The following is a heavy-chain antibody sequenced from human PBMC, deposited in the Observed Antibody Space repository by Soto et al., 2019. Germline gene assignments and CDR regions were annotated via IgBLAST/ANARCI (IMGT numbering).Heavy chain of an antibody. V-gene: IGHV3-30*03. CDR3: ARGASDFWNAYPEIHFFDY. CDR2: ISHHELYK. J-gene: IGHJ4*02. CDR1: GFTFNDYG. D-gene: IGHD3-3*01. Sequence: QVQLVESGGGVVQPGTSLRLSCAASGFTFNDYGMHWVRQAPGRGLEWVASISHHELYKRYGDSVKGRFTISRDNSKNTVFLHLNSLRPEDTAVYYCARGASDFWNAYPEIHFFDYCGQGAPVFVSS.